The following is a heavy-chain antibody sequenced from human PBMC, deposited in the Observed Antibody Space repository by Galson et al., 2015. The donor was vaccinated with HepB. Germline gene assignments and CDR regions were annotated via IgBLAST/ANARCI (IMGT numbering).Heavy chain of an antibody. V-gene: IGHV1-18*04. D-gene: IGHD2/OR15-2a*01. CDR3: ARRGSNSGNWLDP. CDR2: INTYNGNT. CDR1: GYIFTTYS. J-gene: IGHJ5*02. Sequence: SVKVSCKASGYIFTTYSITWVRQAPGQGLEWMGWINTYNGNTNYVQKLQGRVTMTTDTSTSTAYMELRSLRSDDTAVYYYARRGSNSGNWLDPWGQGTLVTVSS.